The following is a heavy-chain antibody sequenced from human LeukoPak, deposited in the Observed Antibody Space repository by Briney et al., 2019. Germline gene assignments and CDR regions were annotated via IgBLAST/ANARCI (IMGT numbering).Heavy chain of an antibody. CDR3: ARDNFGYCSGGSCYVNLLGY. V-gene: IGHV1-46*03. CDR2: INPSGGST. J-gene: IGHJ4*02. Sequence: ASVKVSCKASGYTFTSYYMHWVRQAPGQGLEWMGIINPSGGSTSYAQKFQGRVTMTRDTSTRTVYMELSSLRSEDTAVYYCARDNFGYCSGGSCYVNLLGYWGQGTLVTVSS. CDR1: GYTFTSYY. D-gene: IGHD2-15*01.